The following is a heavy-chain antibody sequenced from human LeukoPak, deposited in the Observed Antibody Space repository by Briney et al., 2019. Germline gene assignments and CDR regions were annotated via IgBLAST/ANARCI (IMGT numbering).Heavy chain of an antibody. CDR1: GGTFSSYA. CDR3: ASRRYYDFWSGYYPRYYYYMDV. J-gene: IGHJ6*03. V-gene: IGHV1-69*05. Sequence: SVKVSCKASGGTFSSYAISWVRQAPGQGLEWMGRIIPIFGTANYAQKFQGRVTITTDESTSTAYMELSSLRSEDTAVYYCASRRYYDFWSGYYPRYYYYMDVWGKGPRSPSP. CDR2: IIPIFGTA. D-gene: IGHD3-3*01.